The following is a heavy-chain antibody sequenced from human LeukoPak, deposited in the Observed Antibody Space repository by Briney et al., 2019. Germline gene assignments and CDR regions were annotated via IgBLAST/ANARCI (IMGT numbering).Heavy chain of an antibody. Sequence: GGSLRLSCAASGFTFNTYTMNWVRQAPGRGPEWVANVNRDGSETYYLDSVKGRFTISKDNAKNSLYLQMNSLRAEDTALYHCARNNGMDVWGQGTTVIVSS. CDR3: ARNNGMDV. J-gene: IGHJ6*02. CDR1: GFTFNTYT. V-gene: IGHV3-7*03. CDR2: VNRDGSET.